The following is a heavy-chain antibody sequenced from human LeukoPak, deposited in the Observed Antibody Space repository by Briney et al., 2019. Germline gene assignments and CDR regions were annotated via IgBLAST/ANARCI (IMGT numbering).Heavy chain of an antibody. V-gene: IGHV3-48*03. J-gene: IGHJ3*02. D-gene: IGHD1-14*01. CDR1: GFTFISCD. CDR3: VRGETDAFSAFYI. CDR2: ISSSGSGI. Sequence: GGSLRLTCAASGFTFISCDINWVRQAPGKGLEWVSYISSSGSGIYYADSVKGRFTISRDNTKNSLYLQMNSLRAEDTAVYYCVRGETDAFSAFYIRGQGTMVSVSS.